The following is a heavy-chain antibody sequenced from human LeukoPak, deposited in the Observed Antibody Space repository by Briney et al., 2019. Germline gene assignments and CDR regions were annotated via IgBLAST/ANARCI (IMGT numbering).Heavy chain of an antibody. Sequence: GWSLRLSCAASGFTFNNYAMNWVRQAPGKGLEWASVISGSGGTTYYADSVKGRFTISRDSSKNTLYLQMNSLRAEDTVVYYCAKVSGGGLYYDGMDVWGQGTTVTVSS. CDR2: ISGSGGTT. J-gene: IGHJ6*02. CDR1: GFTFNNYA. CDR3: AKVSGGGLYYDGMDV. V-gene: IGHV3-23*01. D-gene: IGHD1-14*01.